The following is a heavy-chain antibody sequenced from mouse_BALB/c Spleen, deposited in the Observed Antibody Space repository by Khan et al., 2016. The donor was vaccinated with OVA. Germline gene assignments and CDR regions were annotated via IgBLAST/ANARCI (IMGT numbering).Heavy chain of an antibody. J-gene: IGHJ3*01. CDR3: ARSTYRYAFAY. D-gene: IGHD2-14*01. CDR2: MIYTGYT. CDR1: GDSITSGY. Sequence: VQLKGSGPSLVKPSQTLSLTCSVTGDSITSGYWSWIRKFPGNKLEYMGYMIYTGYTDYNPSLKSRIAITRHTSKNQYYLQLNSVTAEDTATYYCARSTYRYAFAYWGQGTLVTVSA. V-gene: IGHV3-8*02.